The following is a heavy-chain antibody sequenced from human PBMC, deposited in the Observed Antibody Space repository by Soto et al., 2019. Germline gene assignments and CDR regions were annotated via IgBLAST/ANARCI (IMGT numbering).Heavy chain of an antibody. V-gene: IGHV4-30-2*01. D-gene: IGHD6-19*01. CDR2: IYHSGST. CDR3: ARGSDSRGWYWAYFDY. Sequence: QLQLQESGSGLVKPSQTLSLTCAVSGGSISSGGYSWSWIRQPPGKGLEWIGYIYHSGSTYYNPSLKSRVTRSVDRSKNQFSLKLSSVTAADTAVYYCARGSDSRGWYWAYFDYWGQGTLVTVSS. J-gene: IGHJ4*02. CDR1: GGSISSGGYS.